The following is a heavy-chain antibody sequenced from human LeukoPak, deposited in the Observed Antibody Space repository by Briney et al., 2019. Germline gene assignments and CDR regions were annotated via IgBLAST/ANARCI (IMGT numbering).Heavy chain of an antibody. CDR1: GGSISSGGYY. Sequence: PSETLSLTCTVSGGSISSGGYYWSWIRQHPGKGLEWIGYIYYSGSTYYNPSLKSRVTISVDTSKNQFSLKLSSVTAADTAVYYCARAGGFFSPFGYWGQGTLSPSPQ. CDR2: IYYSGST. V-gene: IGHV4-31*03. D-gene: IGHD3-3*01. CDR3: ARAGGFFSPFGY. J-gene: IGHJ4*02.